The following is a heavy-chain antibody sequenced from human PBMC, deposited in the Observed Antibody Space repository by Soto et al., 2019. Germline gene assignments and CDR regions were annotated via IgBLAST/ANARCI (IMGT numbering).Heavy chain of an antibody. CDR1: GGSISSSSYS. Sequence: SXTLSLTCTVSGGSISSSSYSWCWIRQPPGKALEWIGTIYYSGSTYYNPSLKSRVTISVDTSKNQFSLKLSSVTAADTAVYYCARLRDDILTGYYSFYFDYWGQGTLVTVSS. CDR2: IYYSGST. V-gene: IGHV4-39*01. J-gene: IGHJ4*02. D-gene: IGHD3-9*01. CDR3: ARLRDDILTGYYSFYFDY.